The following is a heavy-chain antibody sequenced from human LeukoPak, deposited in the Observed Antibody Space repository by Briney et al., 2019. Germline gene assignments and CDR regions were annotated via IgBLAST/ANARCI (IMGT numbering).Heavy chain of an antibody. CDR3: GRGYSGHWQYFFDY. CDR2: ISWNSRSA. D-gene: IGHD3-16*02. CDR1: GFTFGDYA. V-gene: IGHV3-9*01. J-gene: IGHJ4*02. Sequence: GGSLRLSCTASGFTFGDYAMPWVRQAPGKGLEWVSGISWNSRSAGDADSLEGRFTVSRDNAKSSLYLQMNSLRADDTAVYYCGRGYSGHWQYFFDYWGQGTLVTVSS.